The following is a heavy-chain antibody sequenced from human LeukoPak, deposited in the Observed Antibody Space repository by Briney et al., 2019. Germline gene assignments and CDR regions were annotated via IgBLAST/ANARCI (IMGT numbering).Heavy chain of an antibody. CDR3: ARLSGFEVVVAADYFDY. J-gene: IGHJ4*02. V-gene: IGHV5-51*01. CDR1: GYSFTSSW. D-gene: IGHD2-15*01. CDR2: IYPGDSDT. Sequence: GESLKISCKGSGYSFTSSWIGWVRQMPGKGLGWMGIIYPGDSDTRYSPSFQGQVTISADKSISTAYLQWSSLKASDTAMYYCARLSGFEVVVAADYFDYWGQGTLVTVSS.